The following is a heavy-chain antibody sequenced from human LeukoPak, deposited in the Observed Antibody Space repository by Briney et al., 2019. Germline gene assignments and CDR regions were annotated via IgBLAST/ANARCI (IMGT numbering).Heavy chain of an antibody. D-gene: IGHD6-19*01. Sequence: GGSLRLSCAASGFIFSNYWMSWVRQAPGKGLEWVANIKQDGNEKYYVDSVKGRFTISRDNAKNSLYLQMNSLRAEDSAVYYCATKGPNAVASGFDYWGQGTLVTVSS. CDR1: GFIFSNYW. J-gene: IGHJ4*02. V-gene: IGHV3-7*01. CDR2: IKQDGNEK. CDR3: ATKGPNAVASGFDY.